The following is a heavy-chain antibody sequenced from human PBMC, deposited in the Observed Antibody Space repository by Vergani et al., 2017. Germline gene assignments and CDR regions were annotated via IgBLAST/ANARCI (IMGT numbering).Heavy chain of an antibody. CDR3: ATARYSSGWDTDAFDI. V-gene: IGHV3-7*01. CDR1: GFTFSSYW. J-gene: IGHJ3*02. D-gene: IGHD6-19*01. Sequence: EVQLVESGGGLVQPGGSLRLSCAASGFTFSSYWMSWVRQAPGKGLEWVANIKQDGSEKYYVDSVKGRFTISRDNSKNTLYLQMNSLRAEDTAVYYCATARYSSGWDTDAFDIWGQGTMVTVSS. CDR2: IKQDGSEK.